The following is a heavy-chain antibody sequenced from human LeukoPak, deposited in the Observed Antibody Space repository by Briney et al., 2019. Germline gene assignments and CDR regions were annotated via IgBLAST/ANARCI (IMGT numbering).Heavy chain of an antibody. J-gene: IGHJ6*03. D-gene: IGHD4-23*01. CDR1: GGTFSSYA. V-gene: IGHV1-69*13. CDR3: ARGLSGGNRFLDSYYYYMDV. CDR2: IIPIFGTA. Sequence: EASVKVSCKASGGTFSSYAISWLRQAPGQGLEWMGGIIPIFGTANYAQKFQGRVTITADESTSTAYMELSSLRSEDTAVYYCARGLSGGNRFLDSYYYYMDVWGKGTTVTVSS.